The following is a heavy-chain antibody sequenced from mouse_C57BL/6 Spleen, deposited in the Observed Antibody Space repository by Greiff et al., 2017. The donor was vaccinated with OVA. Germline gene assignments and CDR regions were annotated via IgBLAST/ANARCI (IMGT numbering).Heavy chain of an antibody. Sequence: EVMLVESGGGLVQSGRSLRLSCATSGFTFSDFYMEWVRQAPGKGLEWIAASRHKANDYTTEYSASVKGRLIVSRDTSQSILYLQMNALRAEDTAVYFCARDVYGNYGDLDVWGTGTTVTVSS. V-gene: IGHV7-1*01. J-gene: IGHJ1*03. CDR1: GFTFSDFY. CDR3: ARDVYGNYGDLDV. D-gene: IGHD2-10*02. CDR2: SRHKANDYTT.